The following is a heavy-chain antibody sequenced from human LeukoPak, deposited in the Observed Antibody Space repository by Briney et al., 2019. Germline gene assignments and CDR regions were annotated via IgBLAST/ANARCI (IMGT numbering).Heavy chain of an antibody. CDR3: AKPDYDFWSGYYTLLFDY. D-gene: IGHD3-3*01. CDR1: GFTFSSYA. CDR2: ISGSGGST. J-gene: IGHJ4*02. V-gene: IGHV3-23*01. Sequence: GGSLRLSCAASGFTFSSYAMTWVRQAPGKGLEWVSAISGSGGSTYYADSVKGRFTISRDNSKNTLYLQINSLRAEDAAVYYCAKPDYDFWSGYYTLLFDYWGQGTLVTVSS.